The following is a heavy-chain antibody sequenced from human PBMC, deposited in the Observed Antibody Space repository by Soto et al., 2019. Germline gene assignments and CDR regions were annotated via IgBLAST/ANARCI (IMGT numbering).Heavy chain of an antibody. CDR1: GYTFTSYG. V-gene: IGHV1-18*04. J-gene: IGHJ5*02. Sequence: GASVKVSCKASGYTFTSYGISWVRQAPGQGLEWMGWISAYNGNTNYAQKLQGRVTMTTDTSTSTAYMELRSLRSDDTAVYYCARDARVVVVPATTDHINWFDPWGQGTLVTV. CDR3: ARDARVVVVPATTDHINWFDP. D-gene: IGHD2-15*01. CDR2: ISAYNGNT.